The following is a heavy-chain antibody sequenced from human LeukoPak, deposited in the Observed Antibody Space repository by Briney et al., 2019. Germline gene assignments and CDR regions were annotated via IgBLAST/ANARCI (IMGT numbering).Heavy chain of an antibody. Sequence: SETLSLTCTVSGGSISSSSYYWGWIRQPPGKGLEWIGSIYHSGSTYYNPSLKSRVTISVDTSKNQFSLKLSSVTAADTAVYYCARAGVTKLSYYFDYWGQGTLVTVSS. CDR3: ARAGVTKLSYYFDY. CDR1: GGSISSSSYY. D-gene: IGHD2-21*02. V-gene: IGHV4-39*07. J-gene: IGHJ4*02. CDR2: IYHSGST.